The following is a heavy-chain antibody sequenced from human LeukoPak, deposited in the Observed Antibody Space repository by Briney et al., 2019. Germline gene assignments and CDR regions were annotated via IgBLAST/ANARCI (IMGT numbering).Heavy chain of an antibody. J-gene: IGHJ4*02. V-gene: IGHV3-66*02. Sequence: PGGSLRLSCAASGFTVSSNYMSWVRQAPGKGLEWVSVIYGGGSTYYADSVKGRFTISRDNSKNTLYLQMNSLRAEDTAVYYCARDSPSRGWPLDYWGQGTLVTVSS. CDR1: GFTVSSNY. CDR2: IYGGGST. CDR3: ARDSPSRGWPLDY. D-gene: IGHD6-19*01.